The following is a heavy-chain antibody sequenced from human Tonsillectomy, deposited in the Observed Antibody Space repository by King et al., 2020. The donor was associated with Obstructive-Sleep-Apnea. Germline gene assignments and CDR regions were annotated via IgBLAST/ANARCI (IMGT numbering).Heavy chain of an antibody. CDR1: GFTFSSYA. V-gene: IGHV3-30*14. D-gene: IGHD4-17*01. J-gene: IGHJ4*02. CDR2: ISYDGSNK. CDR3: ARVDGWYDYGDYASFDY. Sequence: VQLVESGGGVVQPGRSLRLSCAASGFTFSSYAMHWVRQAPGKGLEWVAVISYDGSNKYYADSVKGRFTISRDNSKNTLYLQMNSLRDEDTAVYYCARVDGWYDYGDYASFDYWGQGTLVTVSS.